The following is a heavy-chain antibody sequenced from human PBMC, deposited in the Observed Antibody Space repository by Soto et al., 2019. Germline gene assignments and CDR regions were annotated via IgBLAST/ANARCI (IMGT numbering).Heavy chain of an antibody. V-gene: IGHV1-18*01. D-gene: IGHD1-1*01. CDR1: GYTFTSYG. Sequence: QVHLVQSGAEVKKPGASVKVSCKGSGYTFTSYGITWVRQAPGQGLEWMGWISAHNGNTNYAQKLQGRVTVTRDTSTSTAYMELRGLGADDTAVSCWARGRYGDYWGQGALVTVSS. CDR2: ISAHNGNT. J-gene: IGHJ4*02. CDR3: ARGRYGDY.